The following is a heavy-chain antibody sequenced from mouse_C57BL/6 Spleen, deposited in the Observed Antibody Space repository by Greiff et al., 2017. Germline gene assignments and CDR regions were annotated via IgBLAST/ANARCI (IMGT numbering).Heavy chain of an antibody. J-gene: IGHJ4*01. CDR1: GFSFNTYA. V-gene: IGHV10-1*01. CDR2: IRSKSNNYAT. Sequence: EVKVVESGGGLVQPKGSLKLSCAASGFSFNTYAMNWVRQAPGKGLEWVARIRSKSNNYATYYADSVKDRFTISRDDSESMLYLQMNNLKTEDTAMYYCVRGQSSSYYYAMDYWGQGTSVTVSS. CDR3: VRGQSSSYYYAMDY. D-gene: IGHD1-3*01.